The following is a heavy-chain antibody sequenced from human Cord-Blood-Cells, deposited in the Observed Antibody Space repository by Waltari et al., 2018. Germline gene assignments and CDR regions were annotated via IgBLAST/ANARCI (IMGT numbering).Heavy chain of an antibody. CDR1: GGSVSSGSYY. CDR2: IYYSGST. CDR3: ATSRGGELGSYWYFDL. V-gene: IGHV4-61*01. D-gene: IGHD7-27*01. Sequence: QVQLQESGPGLVKPSETLSLTCTVSGGSVSSGSYYWSWIRQPPGKGLEWIGYIYYSGSTNYNPSLKSRVTISVDTSKNQFSLKLSSVTAADTAVYYCATSRGGELGSYWYFDLWGRGTLVTVSS. J-gene: IGHJ2*01.